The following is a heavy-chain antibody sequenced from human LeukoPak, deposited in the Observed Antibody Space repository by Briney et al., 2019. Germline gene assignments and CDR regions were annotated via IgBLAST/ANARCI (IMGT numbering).Heavy chain of an antibody. V-gene: IGHV3-30-3*01. D-gene: IGHD1-1*01. CDR2: ISYDGSNK. CDR1: GFTFSSYA. Sequence: GSLRLSCAASGFTFSSYAMHWVRQAPGKGLEWVAVISYDGSNKYYADSVKGRFTISRDNSKNTLYLQMNSLRAEDTAVYYCARDVWKGWFDPWGQGTLVTVSS. J-gene: IGHJ5*02. CDR3: ARDVWKGWFDP.